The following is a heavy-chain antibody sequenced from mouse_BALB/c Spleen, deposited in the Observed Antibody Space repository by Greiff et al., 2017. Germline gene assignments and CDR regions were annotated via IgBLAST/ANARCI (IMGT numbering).Heavy chain of an antibody. V-gene: IGHV5-6-2*01. D-gene: IGHD2-3*01. CDR2: INSNGGST. Sequence: EVKLMESGGGLVKLGGSLKLSCAASGFTFSSYYMSWVRQTPEKRLELVAAINSNGGSTYYPDTVKGRFTISRDNAKNTLYLQMSSLKSEDTALYYCARGDGYHAMDYWGQGTSVTVSS. CDR3: ARGDGYHAMDY. CDR1: GFTFSSYY. J-gene: IGHJ4*01.